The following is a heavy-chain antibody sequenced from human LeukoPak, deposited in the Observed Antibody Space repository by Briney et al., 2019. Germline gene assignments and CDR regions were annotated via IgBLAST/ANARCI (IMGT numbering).Heavy chain of an antibody. V-gene: IGHV4-31*03. D-gene: IGHD2-2*01. CDR1: GGSISSGGHY. CDR3: ARLYCSSTGCPGYFDL. CDR2: IFSSGHT. Sequence: SETLSLTCTVSGGSISSGGHYWGWIRQRPGKGLEWIGYIFSSGHTYYNPSLKSRLTISVDTSENQFSLKLSSVTAADTAVYFCARLYCSSTGCPGYFDLWGRGTLVTVSS. J-gene: IGHJ2*01.